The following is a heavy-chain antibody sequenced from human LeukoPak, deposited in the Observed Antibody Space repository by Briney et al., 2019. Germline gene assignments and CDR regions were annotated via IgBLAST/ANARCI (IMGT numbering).Heavy chain of an antibody. V-gene: IGHV1-18*01. Sequence: ASVKVSCKASGYTFTSYGISWVRQAPGQGLEWMGWISAYNGNTNYAQKLQGRVTMTTDTSTSTAYMELRSLRSDDTAVYYCARDQATYSSGSFDYWGQGTLVTVSS. CDR1: GYTFTSYG. CDR2: ISAYNGNT. D-gene: IGHD6-19*01. CDR3: ARDQATYSSGSFDY. J-gene: IGHJ4*02.